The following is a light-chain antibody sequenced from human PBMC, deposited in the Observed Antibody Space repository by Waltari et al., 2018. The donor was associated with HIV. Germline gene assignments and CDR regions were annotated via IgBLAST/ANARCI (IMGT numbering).Light chain of an antibody. Sequence: QSALTQPASVSGSPGQSITISCTGTSSDVGGYNYVTWYQQHPGKAPKLMIYDVSNRPSGVSNRVSGSTSGNTASLSISGLQSEDEAYYYCSSYTSTYVFGTGTKVTVL. CDR1: SSDVGGYNY. CDR2: DVS. J-gene: IGLJ1*01. CDR3: SSYTSTYV. V-gene: IGLV2-14*01.